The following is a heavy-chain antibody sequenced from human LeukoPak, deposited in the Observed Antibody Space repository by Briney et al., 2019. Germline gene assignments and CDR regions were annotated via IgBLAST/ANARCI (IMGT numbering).Heavy chain of an antibody. CDR2: INSDGSSI. CDR1: GFTFSSHW. D-gene: IGHD2-21*02. V-gene: IGHV3-74*01. CDR3: ARDLMVTNWFDP. Sequence: PGGSLRLSCAASGFTFSSHWMHWVRQAPGKGLVWVSRINSDGSSISYADSVKGRFTISRDNARNTLYLQMNSLRAEDTALYYCARDLMVTNWFDPWGQGTLVTVTS. J-gene: IGHJ5*02.